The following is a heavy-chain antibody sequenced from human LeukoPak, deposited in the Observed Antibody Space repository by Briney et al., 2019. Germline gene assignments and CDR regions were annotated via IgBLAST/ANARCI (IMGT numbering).Heavy chain of an antibody. CDR3: ARMFREMATIPPFDY. J-gene: IGHJ4*02. CDR2: INPNSGGT. CDR1: GYTFTGYY. V-gene: IGHV1-2*02. D-gene: IGHD5-24*01. Sequence: ASVKVSCKASGYTFTGYYMHWVRQAPGQGLEWMGWINPNSGGTNYAQKFQGRVTMTRDTSISTAYMELSRLRSDDTAVYYCARMFREMATIPPFDYWGQGTLVTVSS.